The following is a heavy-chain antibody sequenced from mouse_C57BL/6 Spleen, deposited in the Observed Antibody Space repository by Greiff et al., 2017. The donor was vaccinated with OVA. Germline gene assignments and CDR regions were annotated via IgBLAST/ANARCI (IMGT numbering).Heavy chain of an antibody. CDR3: TRKGSTVVVSGAMDY. V-gene: IGHV1-15*01. D-gene: IGHD1-1*01. Sequence: VQLKESGAELVRPGASVTLSCKASGYTFTDYEMHWVKQTPVHGLEWIGAIDPETGGTAYNQKFKGKAILTADKSSSTAYMELRSLTSEDSAVYYCTRKGSTVVVSGAMDYWGQGTSVTVSS. CDR2: IDPETGGT. J-gene: IGHJ4*01. CDR1: GYTFTDYE.